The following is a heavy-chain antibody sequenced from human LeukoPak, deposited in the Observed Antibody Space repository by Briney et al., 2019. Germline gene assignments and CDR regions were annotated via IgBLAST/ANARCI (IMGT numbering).Heavy chain of an antibody. Sequence: GASVKVSCKASGYTFTGYYMHWVRQAPGQGLGWMGWINPNSGGTNYAPKFQGRVTMTRDTSISTAYMELSGLTSDDTAVYFCATYYSDTSARDWGQGTLVTVSS. V-gene: IGHV1-2*02. CDR2: INPNSGGT. CDR3: ATYYSDTSARD. J-gene: IGHJ4*02. D-gene: IGHD3-22*01. CDR1: GYTFTGYY.